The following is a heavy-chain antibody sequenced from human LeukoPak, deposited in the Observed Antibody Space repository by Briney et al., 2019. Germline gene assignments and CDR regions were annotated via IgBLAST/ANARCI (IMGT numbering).Heavy chain of an antibody. Sequence: ASVKVSCKASGYSFTNHDISWVRQATGQGLEWMGWMNPNSGNTGYAEKFQGRVTMARDTSITTAYMEFSSLRSEDTAVYYCARNSGLADYWGQGTLVTASS. D-gene: IGHD5-12*01. CDR3: ARNSGLADY. J-gene: IGHJ4*02. V-gene: IGHV1-8*01. CDR1: GYSFTNHD. CDR2: MNPNSGNT.